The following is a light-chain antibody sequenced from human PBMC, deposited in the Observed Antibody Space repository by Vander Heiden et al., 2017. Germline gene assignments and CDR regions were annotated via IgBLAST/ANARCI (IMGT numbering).Light chain of an antibody. CDR3: QAWDSSTVV. CDR2: QDS. CDR1: KLGDKY. V-gene: IGLV3-1*01. J-gene: IGLJ2*01. Sequence: SHELTQPPSVSVSPGQTASITCSGAKLGDKYACWYQQKPGQPPVLVIYQDSKRPSGIPERFSGSNSGNTATLTISGTQAMDEADYYCQAWDSSTVVFGGGTKLTVL.